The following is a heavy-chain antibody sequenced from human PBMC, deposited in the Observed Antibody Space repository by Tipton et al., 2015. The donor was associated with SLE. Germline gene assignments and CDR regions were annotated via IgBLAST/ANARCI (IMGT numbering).Heavy chain of an antibody. V-gene: IGHV3-48*03. D-gene: IGHD6-19*01. CDR2: ISSSGSAI. Sequence: SLRLSCAASGFTFSNYEMNWVRQAPGKGLEWISYISSSGSAIFNADSVKGRFTISRDNAKNSLYLQMNSLRVEDTAVYFCVRDGGYSSISYSHYGLDVWGQGTAVTVSS. CDR3: VRDGGYSSISYSHYGLDV. CDR1: GFTFSNYE. J-gene: IGHJ6*02.